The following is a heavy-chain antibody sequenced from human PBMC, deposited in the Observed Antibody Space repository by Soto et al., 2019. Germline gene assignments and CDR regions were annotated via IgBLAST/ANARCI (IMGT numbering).Heavy chain of an antibody. J-gene: IGHJ6*02. Sequence: QVLLVQSGAEVRMPGSSVKVSCKASGDMFSSYTIGWLRQAPGQGLEWVGGVVPIFGTSVYTQKFRDRATIFAEESSTTVYMELTSLTFEDTAVYYCGGAHRLKYYGFDVWGQGTTVTVSS. CDR2: VVPIFGTS. D-gene: IGHD3-16*02. V-gene: IGHV1-69*01. CDR1: GDMFSSYT. CDR3: GGAHRLKYYGFDV.